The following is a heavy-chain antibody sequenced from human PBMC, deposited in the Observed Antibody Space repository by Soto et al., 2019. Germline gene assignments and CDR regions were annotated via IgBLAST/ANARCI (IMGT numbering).Heavy chain of an antibody. D-gene: IGHD6-13*01. CDR3: ARESSSWYGMDV. V-gene: IGHV1-69*08. CDR1: GGTFSSYT. J-gene: IGHJ6*02. CDR2: IIPILGIA. Sequence: QVQLVQSGAEVKKPGSSVKVSCKASGGTFSSYTISWVRQAPGQGLEWMGRIIPILGIANYAQKFQGRVTITADKSTSTAYMELSSLRSEDTAVYYCARESSSWYGMDVWGQGTTVTASS.